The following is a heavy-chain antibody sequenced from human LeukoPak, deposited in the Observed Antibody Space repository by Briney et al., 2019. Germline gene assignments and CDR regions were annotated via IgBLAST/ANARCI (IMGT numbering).Heavy chain of an antibody. CDR2: IYYSGST. CDR1: GGSISSYY. D-gene: IGHD3-22*01. Sequence: SETLSLNCTVSGGSISSYYWSWIRQPPGKGLEWIGYIYYSGSTNYNPSLKSRVTISVDTSKNQFSLKLSSVTAADTAVYYCARMAHDSSGYIDYWGQGTLVTVSS. CDR3: ARMAHDSSGYIDY. J-gene: IGHJ4*02. V-gene: IGHV4-59*08.